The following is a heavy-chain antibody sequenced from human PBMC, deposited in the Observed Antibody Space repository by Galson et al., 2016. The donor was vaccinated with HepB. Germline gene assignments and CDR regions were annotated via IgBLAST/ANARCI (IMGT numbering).Heavy chain of an antibody. D-gene: IGHD6-13*01. CDR1: GFTFSSFS. V-gene: IGHV3-48*01. CDR3: AVRYSSIWYFQH. Sequence: SLRLSCAVSGFTFSSFSMNWVRQAPGKGLEWASYISSGSSAIYYADSVKGRFTISRDNAKNTLYLQMNSLGAEDTAIYYCAVRYSSIWYFQHWGRGTLVTVSS. J-gene: IGHJ1*01. CDR2: ISSGSSAI.